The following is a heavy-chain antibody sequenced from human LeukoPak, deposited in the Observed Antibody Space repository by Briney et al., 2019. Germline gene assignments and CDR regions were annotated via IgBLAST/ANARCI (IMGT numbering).Heavy chain of an antibody. J-gene: IGHJ6*02. V-gene: IGHV3-23*01. CDR2: ISGSGGST. CDR3: AKSHNVLRFLEWFPERYYGMDV. Sequence: GGSLRLSCAASGFTFSDYYMSWVRQAPGKGLKWVSAISGSGGSTYYADSVKGRFTISRDNSKNTLYLQMNSLRAEDTAVYYCAKSHNVLRFLEWFPERYYGMDVWGQGTTVTVSS. D-gene: IGHD3-3*01. CDR1: GFTFSDYY.